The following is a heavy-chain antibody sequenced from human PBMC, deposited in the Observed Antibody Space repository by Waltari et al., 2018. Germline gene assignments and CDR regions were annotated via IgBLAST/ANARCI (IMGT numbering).Heavy chain of an antibody. J-gene: IGHJ4*02. CDR2: INAGNGNT. CDR3: VRGEPPGYYYDSSGYDY. CDR1: GYTFTSYA. D-gene: IGHD3-22*01. Sequence: QVQLVQSGAEVKKPGASVKVSCKASGYTFTSYAMHWVRQAPGQRLEWMGWINAGNGNTKYSQKFQGRVTITRDTSASTAYMELSSLRSEDTAVYYCVRGEPPGYYYDSSGYDYWGQGTLVTVSS. V-gene: IGHV1-3*01.